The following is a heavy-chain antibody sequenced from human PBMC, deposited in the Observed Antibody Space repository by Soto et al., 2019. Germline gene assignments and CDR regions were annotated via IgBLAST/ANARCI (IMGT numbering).Heavy chain of an antibody. V-gene: IGHV6-1*01. J-gene: IGHJ4*02. CDR2: TYYRSKWYN. D-gene: IGHD6-19*01. CDR1: GDSVSSNSAA. CDR3: ARGLLKYSRGWYVVTY. Sequence: PSQTLSLTCAISGDSVSSNSAAWNWIRQSPSRGLEWLGRTYYRSKWYNDYAVSVKSRITINPDTSKNQFSLQLNSVTPEDTAVYYCARGLLKYSRGWYVVTYWGQGPLVIGS.